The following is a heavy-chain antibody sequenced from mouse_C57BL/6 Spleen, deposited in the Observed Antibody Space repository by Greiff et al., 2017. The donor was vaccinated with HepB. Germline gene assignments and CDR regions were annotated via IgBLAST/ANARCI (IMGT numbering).Heavy chain of an antibody. Sequence: EVQLQQSGPELVKPGASVKIPCKASGYTFTDYNMDWVKQSHGKSLEWIGDINPNNGGTIYNQKFKGKATLTVDKSSSTAYMELRSLTSEDTAVYYCARWSSGYVVDMAMDYWGQGTSVTVSS. CDR1: GYTFTDYN. CDR2: INPNNGGT. J-gene: IGHJ4*01. CDR3: ARWSSGYVVDMAMDY. V-gene: IGHV1-18*01. D-gene: IGHD3-2*02.